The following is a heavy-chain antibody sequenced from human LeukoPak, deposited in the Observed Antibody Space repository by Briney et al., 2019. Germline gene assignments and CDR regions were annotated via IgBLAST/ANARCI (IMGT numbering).Heavy chain of an antibody. D-gene: IGHD3-16*02. CDR1: GVNSNYIV. J-gene: IGHJ4*02. CDR3: ATEVVY. V-gene: IGHV3-23*01. Sequence: PGGSLRLSCAAYGVNSNYIVMSWHRQAPGKGLEWVSRISGSGRSLYYADSIKDRFNISIDNSKNILYLQMDSLRAEDTAIYYCATEVVYWGQGDLVTVSS. CDR2: ISGSGRSL.